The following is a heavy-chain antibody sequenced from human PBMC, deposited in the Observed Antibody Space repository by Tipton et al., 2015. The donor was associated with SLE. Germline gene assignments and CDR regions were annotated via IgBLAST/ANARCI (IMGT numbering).Heavy chain of an antibody. Sequence: SLRLSCVASRFSFASYAMSWVRQAPGKGLEWVSSISGFGSYIYYADPVKGRFTISRDNAKNSVYLQMNSLRAEDTAVYYCAREEAGVYNWFDSWGQGTLVTVSS. CDR3: AREEAGVYNWFDS. CDR1: RFSFASYA. J-gene: IGHJ5*01. CDR2: ISGFGSYI. V-gene: IGHV3-21*03.